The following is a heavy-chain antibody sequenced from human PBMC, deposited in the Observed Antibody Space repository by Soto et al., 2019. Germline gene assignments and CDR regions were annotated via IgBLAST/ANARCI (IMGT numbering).Heavy chain of an antibody. D-gene: IGHD2-2*02. CDR1: GFTFSNYA. Sequence: GGSLRLSCAASGFTFSNYAMHWVRQAPGKGLEWVAVISYDGSNKYYADSVKGRFTISRDNSKNTLYLQMNSLRAEDTAVYYCARGYCSSTSCYTTRYYYYGMDVWGQGTTVTVSS. V-gene: IGHV3-30-3*01. CDR3: ARGYCSSTSCYTTRYYYYGMDV. CDR2: ISYDGSNK. J-gene: IGHJ6*02.